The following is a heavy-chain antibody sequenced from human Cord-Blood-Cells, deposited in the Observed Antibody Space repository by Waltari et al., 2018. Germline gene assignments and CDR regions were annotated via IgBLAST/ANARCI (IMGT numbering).Heavy chain of an antibody. Sequence: EVQLVQSGAEVKKPGESLKISCKGSGYSFTSYWIGWVRQMPGKGLEWMGIIYPGDSDTTYRPSFQGQVTISADKSISTAYLQWSSLKASDTAMYYCALGPRMVRGVIIRGWFDPWGQGTLVTVSS. CDR2: IYPGDSDT. V-gene: IGHV5-51*01. CDR3: ALGPRMVRGVIIRGWFDP. D-gene: IGHD3-10*01. CDR1: GYSFTSYW. J-gene: IGHJ5*02.